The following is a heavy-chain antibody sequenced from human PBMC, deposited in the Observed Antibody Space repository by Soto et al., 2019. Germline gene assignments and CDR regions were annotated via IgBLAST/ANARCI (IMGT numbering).Heavy chain of an antibody. Sequence: GGSLRLSCAASGFTFSSYAMHWVRQAPGKGLEWVAVISYDGSNKYYADSVKGRFTISRDNSKNTLYLQMNSLRAEDTAVYYCASWNIAVAGGYWGQGTLVTVSS. V-gene: IGHV3-30-3*01. CDR2: ISYDGSNK. J-gene: IGHJ4*02. CDR3: ASWNIAVAGGY. D-gene: IGHD6-19*01. CDR1: GFTFSSYA.